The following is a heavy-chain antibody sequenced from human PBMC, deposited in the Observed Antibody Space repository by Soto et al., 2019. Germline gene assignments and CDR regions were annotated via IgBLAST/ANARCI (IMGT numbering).Heavy chain of an antibody. D-gene: IGHD1-1*01. V-gene: IGHV3-23*01. J-gene: IGHJ4*02. CDR3: SKYLPASPTAGPACAR. CDR1: GWILSGGG. CDR2: ISSIGSTI. Sequence: GCQRQSGAAAGWILSGGGSTSNKKTPCDGVEWVLIISSIGSTIYYSVSVKGRFSISRDNSKSTLYLQMNSLRAEDTALYFCSKYLPASPTAGPACARWCQGTLVPVSA.